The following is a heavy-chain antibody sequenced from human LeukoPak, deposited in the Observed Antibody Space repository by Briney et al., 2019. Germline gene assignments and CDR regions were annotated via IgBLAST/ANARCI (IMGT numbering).Heavy chain of an antibody. Sequence: ASVKVSCKASGYTFTGYYMHWVRQVPGQGLEWMGWINPNSGGTNYAQKFQGRVTMTRDTSISTAYMELSRLRSDDTAVYYCARARSVVVPAAITLRYGMDVWGQGTTVTVSS. CDR1: GYTFTGYY. J-gene: IGHJ6*02. CDR3: ARARSVVVPAAITLRYGMDV. CDR2: INPNSGGT. V-gene: IGHV1-2*02. D-gene: IGHD2-2*01.